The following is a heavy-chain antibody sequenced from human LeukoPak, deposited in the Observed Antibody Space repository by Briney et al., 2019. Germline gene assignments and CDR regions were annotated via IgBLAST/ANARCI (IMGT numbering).Heavy chain of an antibody. CDR3: ARHSSSGWYFHWGIDY. D-gene: IGHD6-19*01. V-gene: IGHV4-4*07. J-gene: IGHJ4*02. CDR1: GGSISSYY. Sequence: PSETLSLTCTVSGGSISSYYWSWIRQPAGKGLEWIGRIYTSGSTNYNPSLKSRVTISVDTSKNQFSLKLSSVTAADTAVYYCARHSSSGWYFHWGIDYWGQGTLVTVSS. CDR2: IYTSGST.